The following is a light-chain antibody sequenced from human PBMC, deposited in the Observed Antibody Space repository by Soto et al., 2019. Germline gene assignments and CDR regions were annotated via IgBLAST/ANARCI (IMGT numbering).Light chain of an antibody. CDR3: QTWGTGIHVV. CDR2: LNSDGSH. Sequence: QPVLTQSPSASASLGASVKLTCTLSSGHSNYAIAWHQQQPEKGPRYLMKLNSDGSHSKGDGIPDRFSGSGSGAERYLTISSLQSEDEADYYCQTWGTGIHVVFGGGTKVTVL. CDR1: SGHSNYA. J-gene: IGLJ2*01. V-gene: IGLV4-69*01.